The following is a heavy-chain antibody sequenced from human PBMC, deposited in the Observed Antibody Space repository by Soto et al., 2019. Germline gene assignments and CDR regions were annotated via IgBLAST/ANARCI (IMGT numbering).Heavy chain of an antibody. CDR2: IYYSGST. CDR1: GGTSSNVGGY. J-gene: IGHJ4*02. V-gene: IGHV4-30-4*08. D-gene: IGHD2-15*01. Sequence: SQPQSVRWTVAGGTSSNVGGYRSMIRQRQGRSLEWSRYIYYSGSTYYHTPLKRRLTISLDASKNQYSLKLSSVVAADTAVYYWARARGARSWDYWGPGTLVTVPQ. CDR3: ARARGARSWDY.